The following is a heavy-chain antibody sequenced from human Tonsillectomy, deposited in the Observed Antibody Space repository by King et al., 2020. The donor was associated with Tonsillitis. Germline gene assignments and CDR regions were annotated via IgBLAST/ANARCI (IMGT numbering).Heavy chain of an antibody. D-gene: IGHD7-27*01. V-gene: IGHV4-38-2*02. J-gene: IGHJ2*01. CDR1: GYSISSGYY. CDR2: FYHGGTT. Sequence: VQLQESGPGLVKPSETLSLICTVSGYSISSGYYWGWIRQPPGKGLEWIGSFYHGGTTYYNPSPKSRVTITLDTSKNQFSLKRSSVTAANTAVYYCARHFAGDVGYFVIWGRGTLVTVSS. CDR3: ARHFAGDVGYFVI.